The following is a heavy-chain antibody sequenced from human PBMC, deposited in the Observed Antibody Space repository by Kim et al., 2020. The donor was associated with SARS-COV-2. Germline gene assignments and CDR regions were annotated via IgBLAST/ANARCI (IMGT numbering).Heavy chain of an antibody. Sequence: GGSLRLSCAASGFTVSSNYMSWVRQAPGKGLEWVSVIYSGGSTYYADSVKGRFTISRHNSKNTLYLQMNSLRAEDTAVYYCARAEVGARPYDAFDIWGQGTMVTVSS. J-gene: IGHJ3*02. V-gene: IGHV3-53*04. CDR2: IYSGGST. CDR1: GFTVSSNY. CDR3: ARAEVGARPYDAFDI. D-gene: IGHD1-26*01.